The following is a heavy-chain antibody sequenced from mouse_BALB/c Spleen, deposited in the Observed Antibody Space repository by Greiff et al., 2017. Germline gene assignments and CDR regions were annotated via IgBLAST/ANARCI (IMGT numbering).Heavy chain of an antibody. D-gene: IGHD2-12*01. J-gene: IGHJ4*01. CDR2: ISSGSSTI. CDR3: ARLRQGMDY. CDR1: GFTFSSFG. V-gene: IGHV5-17*02. Sequence: VQLKQSGGGLVQPGGSRKLSCAASGFTFSSFGMHWVRQAPEKGLEWVAYISSGSSTIYYADTVKGRFTISRDNPKNTLFLQMTSLRSEDTAMYYCARLRQGMDYWGQGTSVTVSS.